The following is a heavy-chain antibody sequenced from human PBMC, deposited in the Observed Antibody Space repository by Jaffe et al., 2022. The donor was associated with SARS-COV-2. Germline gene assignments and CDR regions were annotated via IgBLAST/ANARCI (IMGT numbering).Heavy chain of an antibody. CDR1: GYTFTSYY. J-gene: IGHJ4*02. D-gene: IGHD6-19*01. CDR3: ARESRDGSSGRTYYFDY. Sequence: QVQLVQSGAEVKKPGASVKVSCKASGYTFTSYYMHWVRQAPGQGLEWMGIINPSGGSTSYAQKLQGRVTMTRDTSTSTVYMELSSLRSEDTAVYYCARESRDGSSGRTYYFDYWGQGTLVTVSS. CDR2: INPSGGST. V-gene: IGHV1-46*04.